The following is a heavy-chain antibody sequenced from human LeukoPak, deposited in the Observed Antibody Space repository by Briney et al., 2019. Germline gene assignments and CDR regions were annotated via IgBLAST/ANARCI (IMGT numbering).Heavy chain of an antibody. Sequence: PSETLSLTCTVSGGSISSGAYYCGWIRQPPGKGLEWVGYICHTGNTYYNPSLKSRVTISADRSKNQFSLNLSSVTAADTAVYYCMRGGIGYDSDYWGQGTLVTVSS. J-gene: IGHJ4*02. D-gene: IGHD5-12*01. CDR3: MRGGIGYDSDY. CDR1: GGSISSGAYY. V-gene: IGHV4-30-2*01. CDR2: ICHTGNT.